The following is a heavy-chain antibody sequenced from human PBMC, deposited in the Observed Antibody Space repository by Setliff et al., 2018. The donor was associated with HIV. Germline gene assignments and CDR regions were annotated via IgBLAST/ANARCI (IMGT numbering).Heavy chain of an antibody. CDR2: IYPGDSDT. V-gene: IGHV5-51*01. Sequence: GESLKISCKGSGYSFTTYWIGWVRQMPGRGLEWMGIIYPGDSDTRYSPSFQGQVTISADKSISTAYLQWSSLKASDTAVYYCARLRIMITFGGVIDPYFDYWGQGTLVTVS. CDR3: ARLRIMITFGGVIDPYFDY. D-gene: IGHD3-16*02. J-gene: IGHJ4*02. CDR1: GYSFTTYW.